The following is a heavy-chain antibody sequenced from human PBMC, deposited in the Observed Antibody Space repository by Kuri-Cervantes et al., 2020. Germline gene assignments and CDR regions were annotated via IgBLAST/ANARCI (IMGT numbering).Heavy chain of an antibody. CDR2: ISGSGGST. V-gene: IGHV3-23*01. J-gene: IGHJ4*02. CDR3: ARGVGTTQGKYFFDC. Sequence: GESLKISCAASGFTFSSYAMSWVRQAPGKGLEWVSAISGSGGSTSYADSVKGRFTISRDNSQNTLYLQMTSLRAEDTAVYYCARGVGTTQGKYFFDCWGQGTLVTVSS. D-gene: IGHD1-1*01. CDR1: GFTFSSYA.